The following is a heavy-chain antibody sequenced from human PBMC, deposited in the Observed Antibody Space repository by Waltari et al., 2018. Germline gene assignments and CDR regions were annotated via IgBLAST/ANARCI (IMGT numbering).Heavy chain of an antibody. V-gene: IGHV4-59*01. CDR3: ARDRRQGGSGSYGFDY. CDR2: IYYSGST. J-gene: IGHJ4*02. Sequence: QVQLQESGPGLVKPSETLSLTCTVSGGSISSYYWSWIRQPPGKGLEWIGYIYYSGSTNYNPSLKSRVTISVDTSKNQFSLKLSSVTAADTDVYYCARDRRQGGSGSYGFDYWGQGTLVTVSS. CDR1: GGSISSYY. D-gene: IGHD3-10*01.